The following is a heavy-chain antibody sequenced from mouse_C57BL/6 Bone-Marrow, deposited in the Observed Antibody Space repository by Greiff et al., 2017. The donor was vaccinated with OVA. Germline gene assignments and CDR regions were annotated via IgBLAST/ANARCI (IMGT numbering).Heavy chain of an antibody. J-gene: IGHJ3*01. CDR3: ARGRTGTEAWFAY. CDR2: ISYDGSN. D-gene: IGHD4-1*01. Sequence: ESGPGLVKPSQSLSLTCSVTGYSITSGYYWNWIRQFPGNKLEWMGYISYDGSNNYNPSLKNRISITRDTSKNQFFLKLNSVTTEDTATYYCARGRTGTEAWFAYWGQGTLVTVSA. V-gene: IGHV3-6*01. CDR1: GYSITSGYY.